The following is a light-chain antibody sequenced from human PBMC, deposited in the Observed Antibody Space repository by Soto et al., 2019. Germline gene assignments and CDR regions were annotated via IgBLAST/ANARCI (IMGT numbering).Light chain of an antibody. V-gene: IGLV1-51*01. CDR2: DDN. CDR3: GSWDSRLTADV. Sequence: QSVLTQPPAVSAAPGQKVTISCSGSSSNIGGNSVSWYQQLPGTAPTLLIYDDNKRPSGIPDRFSGSKSGTSATLGITGFHTGDEADYYCGSWDSRLTADVFGSGPKVTV. CDR1: SSNIGGNS. J-gene: IGLJ1*01.